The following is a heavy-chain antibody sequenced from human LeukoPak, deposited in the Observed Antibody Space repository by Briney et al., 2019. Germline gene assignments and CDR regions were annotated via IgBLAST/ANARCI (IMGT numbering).Heavy chain of an antibody. V-gene: IGHV4-34*01. CDR3: ARRRRGGPYFDY. D-gene: IGHD3-16*01. CDR1: GGSFSGYY. J-gene: IGHJ4*02. CDR2: INHSGST. Sequence: SETLSLTCAVYGGSFSGYYWSWIRQPPGKGLEWIGEINHSGSTNYNPSLKSRVTISVDTSKNQFSLKLSSVTAADTAVYYCARRRRGGPYFDYWGQGTLVTVSS.